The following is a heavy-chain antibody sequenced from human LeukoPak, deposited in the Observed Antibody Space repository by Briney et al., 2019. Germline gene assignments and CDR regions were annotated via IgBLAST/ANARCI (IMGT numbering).Heavy chain of an antibody. Sequence: SETLSLTCTVSGGSISSNSYYWGWIRQPPGKGLEWIGSIYYSGSTYYNPSLKSRVTISVDTSKNQFSLKLSSVTAADTAVYYCARMIRARVLMNRFMYYFDYWGQGTLVTVSS. J-gene: IGHJ4*02. D-gene: IGHD2-8*01. CDR3: ARMIRARVLMNRFMYYFDY. CDR1: GGSISSNSYY. CDR2: IYYSGST. V-gene: IGHV4-39*01.